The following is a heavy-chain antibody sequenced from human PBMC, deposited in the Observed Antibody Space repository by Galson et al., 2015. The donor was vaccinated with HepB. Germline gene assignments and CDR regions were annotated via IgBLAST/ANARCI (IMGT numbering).Heavy chain of an antibody. Sequence: SLRLSCAASGFTFSSNAMTWVRQAPGKGLEWVSAITGGGISTYYADSVKGRFTISRDNSKNTLYLQMNSLRAEDTAVYYCAKDGGHYDFWSGYVYGMDVWGQGTTVTVSS. V-gene: IGHV3-23*01. D-gene: IGHD3-3*01. CDR1: GFTFSSNA. CDR2: ITGGGIST. J-gene: IGHJ6*02. CDR3: AKDGGHYDFWSGYVYGMDV.